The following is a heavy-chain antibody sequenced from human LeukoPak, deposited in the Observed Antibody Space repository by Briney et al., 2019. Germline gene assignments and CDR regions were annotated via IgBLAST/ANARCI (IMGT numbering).Heavy chain of an antibody. CDR2: ISYGGNT. CDR3: ARHDDVPLIRNGFNY. Sequence: HPSQTPSLTCTVSGGSTSGYYWSWIRQPPRRGLEWIGYISYGGNTNYNPSLGGRVTISLDTPKNQFSLKVRSVTATDTAIYYCARHDDVPLIRNGFNYWGQGTLVTVSS. D-gene: IGHD2-2*01. J-gene: IGHJ4*02. CDR1: GGSTSGYY. V-gene: IGHV4-59*08.